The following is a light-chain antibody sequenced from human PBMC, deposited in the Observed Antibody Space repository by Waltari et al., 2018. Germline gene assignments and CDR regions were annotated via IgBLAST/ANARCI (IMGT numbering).Light chain of an antibody. CDR2: AAS. CDR1: QVICSY. Sequence: QFTPSPSSLSSSFFSTFTLTCLASQVICSYLAWYQKKLEKAPKLLIYAASNLQSGVPSRFSGSGSGTDFTLTINSLQPEDFATYYCQQLNIYPLTFGGGTKVEIK. V-gene: IGKV1-9*01. J-gene: IGKJ4*01. CDR3: QQLNIYPLT.